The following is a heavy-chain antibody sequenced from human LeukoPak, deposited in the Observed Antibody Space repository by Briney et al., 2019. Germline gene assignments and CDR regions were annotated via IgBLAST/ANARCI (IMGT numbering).Heavy chain of an antibody. CDR3: ARGVHYYGSGSYYSGY. CDR1: GYTFTSYA. V-gene: IGHV7-4-1*02. CDR2: INTNTGNP. J-gene: IGHJ4*02. Sequence: ASVKVSCKAFGYTFTSYAMNWVRQAPGQGLEWMGWINTNTGNPTYAQGFTGRFVFSLDTSVSTAYLQISSLKAEDTAVYYCARGVHYYGSGSYYSGYWGQGTLVTVSS. D-gene: IGHD3-10*01.